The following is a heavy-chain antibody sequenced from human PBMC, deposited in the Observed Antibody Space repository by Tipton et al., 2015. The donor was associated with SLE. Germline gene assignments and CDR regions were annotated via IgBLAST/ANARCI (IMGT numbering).Heavy chain of an antibody. D-gene: IGHD6-19*01. CDR3: ARAGGQWLVLG. V-gene: IGHV4-31*03. J-gene: IGHJ4*02. CDR2: IYYSGST. CDR1: GGSIGSGGFY. Sequence: TLSLTCTVSGGSIGSGGFYWIWIRQHPGKGLEWIGYIYYSGSTNYNPSLKSRVTISVDTSKNQFSLKLSSVTAADTALYYCARAGGQWLVLGWGQGTLVTVSS.